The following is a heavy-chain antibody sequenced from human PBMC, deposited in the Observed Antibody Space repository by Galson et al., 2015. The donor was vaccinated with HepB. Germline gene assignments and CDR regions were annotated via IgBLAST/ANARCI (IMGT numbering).Heavy chain of an antibody. CDR2: ISYDGSNK. CDR3: ARAPNWGSRYYYDYMDV. D-gene: IGHD7-27*01. CDR1: GFTFSSYA. J-gene: IGHJ6*03. Sequence: SLRLSCAASGFTFSSYAMHWVRQAPGKGLEWVAVISYDGSNKYYADSVKGRFTISRDNAKNSLYLEMKSLRAEDTAMYYCARAPNWGSRYYYDYMDVWGKGTTVTVSS. V-gene: IGHV3-30-3*01.